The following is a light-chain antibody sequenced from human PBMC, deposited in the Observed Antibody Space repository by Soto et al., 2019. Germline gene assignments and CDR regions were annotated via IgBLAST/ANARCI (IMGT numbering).Light chain of an antibody. J-gene: IGLJ2*01. CDR2: EVS. V-gene: IGLV2-23*02. CDR1: SSDVGSYNL. CDR3: CSYAGSSTRVV. Sequence: QSVLTQPASVSGSPGQSITISCTGTSSDVGSYNLVSWYQQHPGKAPKLMIYEVSKRPSGVSNRFSGSKSGNTASLTISGLQAEDEADYYCCSYAGSSTRVVFGGGTKVNRP.